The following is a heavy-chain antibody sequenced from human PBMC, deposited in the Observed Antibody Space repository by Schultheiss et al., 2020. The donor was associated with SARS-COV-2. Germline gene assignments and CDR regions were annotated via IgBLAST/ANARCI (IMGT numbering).Heavy chain of an antibody. Sequence: LRLSCAASGFTFSSYWMHWIRQHPGKGLEWIGYIYYSGSTYYNPSLKSRVTISVDTSKNQFSLELTSVTAADTAVYYCARARDCSNTYCQGGQYYSGMDVWGRGTTVIVSS. D-gene: IGHD2-2*01. CDR1: GFTFSSYW. V-gene: IGHV4-31*02. CDR3: ARARDCSNTYCQGGQYYSGMDV. J-gene: IGHJ6*02. CDR2: IYYSGST.